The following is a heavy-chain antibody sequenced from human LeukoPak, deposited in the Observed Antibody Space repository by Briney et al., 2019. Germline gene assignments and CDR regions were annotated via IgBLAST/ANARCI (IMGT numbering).Heavy chain of an antibody. Sequence: SVKVSCKASGGTFSSYAISWVRQAPGQGLEWMGGIIPIFGTANYAQKFQGRVTITTDESTSTAYMELSSLRSEDTAVYYCARGAPIWFGEFPSMDVWGKGTTVTVSS. V-gene: IGHV1-69*05. J-gene: IGHJ6*03. D-gene: IGHD3-10*01. CDR2: IIPIFGTA. CDR1: GGTFSSYA. CDR3: ARGAPIWFGEFPSMDV.